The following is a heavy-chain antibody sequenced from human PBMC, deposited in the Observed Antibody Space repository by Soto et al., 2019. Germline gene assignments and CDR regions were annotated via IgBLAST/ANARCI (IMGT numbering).Heavy chain of an antibody. Sequence: SETLSLTCAVYGASLSDNYCNWLRQPPGKGLEWIGEINHSGNTNYNPSLRSRVTISIDSSKNQLSLNLRSVSAADTAVYYCARGRGEFDAWRQGTPVTVSS. CDR1: GASLSDNY. D-gene: IGHD2-21*01. J-gene: IGHJ5*02. CDR2: INHSGNT. CDR3: ARGRGEFDA. V-gene: IGHV4-34*01.